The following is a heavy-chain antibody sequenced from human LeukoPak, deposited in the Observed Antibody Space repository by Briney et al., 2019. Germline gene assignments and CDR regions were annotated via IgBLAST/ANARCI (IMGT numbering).Heavy chain of an antibody. J-gene: IGHJ6*02. D-gene: IGHD1/OR15-1a*01. Sequence: SVKVSCKASGGTFSSYAISWVRQAPGQGLEWMGRNIPILGIANYAQKFQGRVTITADKSTSTAYMELSSLRSEDTAVYYCARVSGITPESYYGMDVWGQGTTVTVSS. CDR2: NIPILGIA. CDR1: GGTFSSYA. CDR3: ARVSGITPESYYGMDV. V-gene: IGHV1-69*04.